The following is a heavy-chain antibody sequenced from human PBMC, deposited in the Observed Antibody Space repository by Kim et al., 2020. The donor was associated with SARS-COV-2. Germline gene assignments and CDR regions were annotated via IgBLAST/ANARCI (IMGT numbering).Heavy chain of an antibody. Sequence: KGRVPISSDNAKNSLYMQMNSLRAEDTAVYYCAREGRIVGATIRSYVFDYWGQGTLVTVSS. V-gene: IGHV3-11*01. D-gene: IGHD1-26*01. J-gene: IGHJ4*02. CDR3: AREGRIVGATIRSYVFDY.